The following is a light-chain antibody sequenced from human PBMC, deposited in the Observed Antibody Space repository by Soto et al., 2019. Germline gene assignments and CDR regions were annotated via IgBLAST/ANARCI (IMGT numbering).Light chain of an antibody. Sequence: EIVLTQSPGTLSLSPGERATLSCRASQSVYINSLAWYQQKPGQPPRLLIYGASTRASAVPDRFNGSGSGADFALTITRLKPEDFAVYYCQQYGASPLTFGPGTRVD. V-gene: IGKV3-20*01. CDR2: GAS. CDR1: QSVYINS. CDR3: QQYGASPLT. J-gene: IGKJ3*01.